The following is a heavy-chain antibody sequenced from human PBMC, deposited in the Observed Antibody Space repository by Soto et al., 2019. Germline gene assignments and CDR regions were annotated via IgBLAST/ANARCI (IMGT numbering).Heavy chain of an antibody. J-gene: IGHJ6*02. Sequence: GSLRLSCAASGFTFSSYGMHWVRQAPGKGLEWVAVISYDGSNKYYADSVKGRFTISRDNYKNTLYLQMNSLRAEDTAVYYCAKAPPGLRGNYGMDVWGQGTTVIVSS. CDR1: GFTFSSYG. D-gene: IGHD4-17*01. CDR3: AKAPPGLRGNYGMDV. V-gene: IGHV3-30*18. CDR2: ISYDGSNK.